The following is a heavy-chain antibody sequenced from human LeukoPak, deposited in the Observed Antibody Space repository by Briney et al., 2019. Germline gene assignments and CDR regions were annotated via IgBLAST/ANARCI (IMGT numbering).Heavy chain of an antibody. CDR3: ARARFGELLPFDY. D-gene: IGHD3-10*01. J-gene: IGHJ4*02. V-gene: IGHV1-2*04. Sequence: ASVKVSCKASGYTFTGYYMHWVRQAPGQGLERMGWINPNSGGTNYAQKFQGWVTMTRDTSISTAYMELSRLRSDDTAVYYCARARFGELLPFDYWGQGTLVTVSS. CDR1: GYTFTGYY. CDR2: INPNSGGT.